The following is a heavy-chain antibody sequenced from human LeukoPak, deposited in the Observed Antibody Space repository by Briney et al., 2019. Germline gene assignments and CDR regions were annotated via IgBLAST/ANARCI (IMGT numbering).Heavy chain of an antibody. CDR3: ARGPYCGGDCYFDS. J-gene: IGHJ4*02. Sequence: SETLSLTCTVSGGSISSYYWSWIRQPAGKRLEWIGRIFSTGTTNYNPSLKSRVTMSVDTSKNLFSLKLTSVTAADTAVYYCARGPYCGGDCYFDSWGQGTLVTVSS. CDR1: GGSISSYY. V-gene: IGHV4-4*07. D-gene: IGHD2-21*02. CDR2: IFSTGTT.